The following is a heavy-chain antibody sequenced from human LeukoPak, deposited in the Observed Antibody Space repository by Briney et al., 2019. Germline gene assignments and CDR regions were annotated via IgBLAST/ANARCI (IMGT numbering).Heavy chain of an antibody. Sequence: GGSLRLSCAASGFAFSNSWMTWVRQAPGKGLEWVANIKEDGSVKNYVDSVKGRFTISRDNAKNSLYLQMNSLRVEDTAVYFCAIDSHYSTYDYWGQGTLVVVSS. V-gene: IGHV3-7*01. D-gene: IGHD6-13*01. J-gene: IGHJ4*02. CDR3: AIDSHYSTYDY. CDR1: GFAFSNSW. CDR2: IKEDGSVK.